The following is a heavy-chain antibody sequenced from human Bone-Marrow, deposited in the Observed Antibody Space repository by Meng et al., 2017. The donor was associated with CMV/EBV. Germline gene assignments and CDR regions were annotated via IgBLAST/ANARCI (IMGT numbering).Heavy chain of an antibody. D-gene: IGHD3-10*02. J-gene: IGHJ4*02. V-gene: IGHV3-48*04. CDR1: GFSLSNYS. CDR3: ARLYSGRAGGDQDN. Sequence: GGSLRLSCEVSGFSLSNYSMNWVRQAPGKGLEWVSYMSGRSSTIYYADSVKGRFTISRDNAKNSLYLHLSSLRTEDTAVYYCARLYSGRAGGDQDNWGQGTLVTVSS. CDR2: MSGRSSTI.